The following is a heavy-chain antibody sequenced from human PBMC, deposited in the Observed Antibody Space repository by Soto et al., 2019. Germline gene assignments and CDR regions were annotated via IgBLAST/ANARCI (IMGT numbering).Heavy chain of an antibody. V-gene: IGHV3-23*01. D-gene: IGHD6-13*01. CDR2: VSASGGTP. J-gene: IGHJ4*02. CDR1: GFTFSIYA. Sequence: EVQLLESGGGLVQPGGSLRLSCVASGFTFSIYAMSWVRQAPGKGLEWVSAVSASGGTPYYATYVQGRFTISRDNSKNTFYLQMSSLRVEDTAIYYCAKDRTSWHTWGCDCWGQGTLVTVSS. CDR3: AKDRTSWHTWGCDC.